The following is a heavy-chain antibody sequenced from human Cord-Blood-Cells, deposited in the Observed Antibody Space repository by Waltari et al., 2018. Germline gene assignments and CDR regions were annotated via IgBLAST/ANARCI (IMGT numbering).Heavy chain of an antibody. CDR1: GGSFSVYY. V-gene: IGHV4-34*01. CDR2: INHSGST. D-gene: IGHD3-3*01. J-gene: IGHJ6*02. Sequence: QVQLQQWGAGLLKPSETLSLTCAVYGGSFSVYYWSWIRQPPGKGLEWIGEINHSGSTNYNPSLKSRVTISVDTSKNQFSLKLSSVTAADTAVYYCARGSDYDFWSGYYGDYYYGMDVWGQGTTVTVSS. CDR3: ARGSDYDFWSGYYGDYYYGMDV.